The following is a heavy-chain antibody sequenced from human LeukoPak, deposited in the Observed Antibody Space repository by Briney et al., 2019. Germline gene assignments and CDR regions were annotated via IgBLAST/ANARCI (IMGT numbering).Heavy chain of an antibody. CDR2: IRYDGSNK. CDR1: GFTFSSYG. CDR3: AKDGGYCSGGSCSAKFDY. Sequence: GGSLRLSCAASGFTFSSYGMHWVRQAPGKGLEWVAFIRYDGSNKYYADSVKGRFTISRDNSKNTLYLQMNSLRAEDTAVYYCAKDGGYCSGGSCSAKFDYWGQGTLVTVSS. J-gene: IGHJ4*02. V-gene: IGHV3-30*02. D-gene: IGHD2-15*01.